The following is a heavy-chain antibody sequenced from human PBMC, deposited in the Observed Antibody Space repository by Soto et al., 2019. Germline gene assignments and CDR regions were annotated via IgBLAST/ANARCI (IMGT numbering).Heavy chain of an antibody. CDR2: ISGSGDNT. CDR1: GFTFSSYA. Sequence: EVQLLESGGGLVQPGGSLRLSCAASGFTFSSYAMSWVRQAPGKGLEWVSGISGSGDNTNYTDSVNGRFTISRDNSKNTLYLQMNSLRAEDTAVYYCAKDEDTAMIYYFDYWGQGTLVTVSS. CDR3: AKDEDTAMIYYFDY. V-gene: IGHV3-23*01. J-gene: IGHJ4*02. D-gene: IGHD5-18*01.